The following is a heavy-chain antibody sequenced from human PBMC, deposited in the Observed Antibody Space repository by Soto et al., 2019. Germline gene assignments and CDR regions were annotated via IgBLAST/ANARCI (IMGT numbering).Heavy chain of an antibody. D-gene: IGHD4-4*01. CDR2: INTYNGKT. CDR1: GYTFTNYG. V-gene: IGHV1-18*01. Sequence: QVQLVQSGAEVKKPGASVKVSCKASGYTFTNYGLTWVRQAPGQGLEWMGWINTYNGKTNSAQRLQGRVTMTTDTSTNTAYMDLRSLTSDDTAVYYCPRAQTPTASDYWGQGTLVTVSS. J-gene: IGHJ4*02. CDR3: PRAQTPTASDY.